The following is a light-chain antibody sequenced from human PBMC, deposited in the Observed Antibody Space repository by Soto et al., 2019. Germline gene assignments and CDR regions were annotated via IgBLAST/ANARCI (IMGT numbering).Light chain of an antibody. Sequence: QSVLTQPPSVSAAPGQKVTISCSGSYSNIENNYVSWFQQLPGTAPKLLIYDNNQRPSAIPDRFSGSKSGSSATLGITGLQTGDEADYYCGTWDTSLNRVVFGGGTKVTVL. CDR3: GTWDTSLNRVV. V-gene: IGLV1-51*01. CDR1: YSNIENNY. CDR2: DNN. J-gene: IGLJ2*01.